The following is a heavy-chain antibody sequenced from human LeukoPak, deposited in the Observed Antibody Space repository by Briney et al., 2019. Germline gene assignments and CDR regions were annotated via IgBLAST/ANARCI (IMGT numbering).Heavy chain of an antibody. Sequence: SVKVSCKASGGTFSGYAISWVRQAPGQGLEWMGRIIPVHDIANYTQNFQGRVTITADKSTTTAYMELSSLRSEDTAVYYCARGAVTSYYFYVMDVWGHGTTVTVSS. CDR2: IIPVHDIA. D-gene: IGHD4-17*01. CDR3: ARGAVTSYYFYVMDV. V-gene: IGHV1-69*04. CDR1: GGTFSGYA. J-gene: IGHJ6*02.